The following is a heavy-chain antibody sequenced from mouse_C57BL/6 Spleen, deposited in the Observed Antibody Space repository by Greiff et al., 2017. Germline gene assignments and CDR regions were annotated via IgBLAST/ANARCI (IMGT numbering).Heavy chain of an antibody. CDR3: ARHNGTTGAMDY. CDR1: EYEFPSHD. Sequence: EVQGVESGGGLVQPGESLKLSCESNEYEFPSHDMSWVRKTPETRLELVAAINSDGGSTYYPDTMERRFIISRDNTKKTLYLQRSSLRSEDTAVYYWARHNGTTGAMDYWGQGTSVTVSS. V-gene: IGHV5-2*01. D-gene: IGHD1-1*01. J-gene: IGHJ4*01. CDR2: INSDGGST.